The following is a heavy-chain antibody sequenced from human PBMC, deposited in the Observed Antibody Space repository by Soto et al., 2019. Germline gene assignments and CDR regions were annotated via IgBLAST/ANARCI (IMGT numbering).Heavy chain of an antibody. CDR1: GGSISSYY. D-gene: IGHD3-3*01. V-gene: IGHV4-59*01. CDR3: ARGYYDFWSGYPVNWFDP. J-gene: IGHJ5*02. CDR2: IYYSGST. Sequence: PSETLSLTCTVSGGSISSYYWSWIRQPPGKGLEWIGYIYYSGSTNYNPSLKSRVTISVDTSKTQFSLKLSSVTAADTAVYYCARGYYDFWSGYPVNWFDPWGQGTLVTVSS.